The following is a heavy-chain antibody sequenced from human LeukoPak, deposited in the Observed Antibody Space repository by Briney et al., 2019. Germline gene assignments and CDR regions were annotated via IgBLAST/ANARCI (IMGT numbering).Heavy chain of an antibody. CDR3: AKDSGSRWLGPLDY. V-gene: IGHV3-33*06. Sequence: PGRSLRLSCAASGFTFSNYGMHWVRQAPGKGLEWVAVIWNDGGNTYHSDSVKGRFTISRDNSKNTLYLQLNSLRAEDTAVYYCAKDSGSRWLGPLDYWGRGTLVTVSS. D-gene: IGHD6-19*01. CDR2: IWNDGGNT. J-gene: IGHJ4*02. CDR1: GFTFSNYG.